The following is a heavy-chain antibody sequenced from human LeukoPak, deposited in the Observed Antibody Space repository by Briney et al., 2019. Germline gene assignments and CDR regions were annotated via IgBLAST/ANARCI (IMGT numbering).Heavy chain of an antibody. CDR1: GFTFSSYG. D-gene: IGHD3-22*01. CDR2: ISGNGGDT. V-gene: IGHV3-23*01. J-gene: IGHJ4*02. CDR3: AKGGHYYDSSGYSEPADY. Sequence: GGSLRLSCAASGFTFSSYGMSWVRQAPGKGLEWVSAISGNGGDTFYADSVKGRFTNSRDNSKNTLYLQMNSLRAEDTAVYYCAKGGHYYDSSGYSEPADYWGQGTLVTVSS.